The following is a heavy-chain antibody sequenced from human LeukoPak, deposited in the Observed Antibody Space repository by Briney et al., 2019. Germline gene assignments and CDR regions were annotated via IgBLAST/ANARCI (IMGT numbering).Heavy chain of an antibody. CDR2: ISYDGSNK. D-gene: IGHD6-13*01. Sequence: GGSLRLSCAASGFTFSSYGMHWVRQAPGKGLEWVAVISYDGSNKYYADSVKGRITISRDNSKNTLYLQMNSLRAEDTAVYYCAKDTAAAGIYYFDYWGQGTLVTVSS. V-gene: IGHV3-30*18. J-gene: IGHJ4*02. CDR3: AKDTAAAGIYYFDY. CDR1: GFTFSSYG.